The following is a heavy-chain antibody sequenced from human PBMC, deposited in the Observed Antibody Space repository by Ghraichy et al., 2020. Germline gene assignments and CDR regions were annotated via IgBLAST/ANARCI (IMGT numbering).Heavy chain of an antibody. Sequence: SVKVSCKASGGTFSSYAISWVRQAPGQGLEWMGGIIPIFGTANYAQKFQGRVTITADKSTSTAYMELSSLRSEDTAVYYCARIPFREITFGGVIVRFGMDVGGQGTTVTVSS. D-gene: IGHD3-16*02. CDR2: IIPIFGTA. CDR3: ARIPFREITFGGVIVRFGMDV. CDR1: GGTFSSYA. J-gene: IGHJ6*02. V-gene: IGHV1-69*06.